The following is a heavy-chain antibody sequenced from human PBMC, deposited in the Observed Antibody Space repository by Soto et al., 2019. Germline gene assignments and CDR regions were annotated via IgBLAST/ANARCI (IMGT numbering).Heavy chain of an antibody. D-gene: IGHD3-3*01. CDR2: ISYDGSNK. CDR1: GFTFSSYA. J-gene: IGHJ3*02. V-gene: IGHV3-30-3*01. CDR3: ASLYYDFWSGYSPQSHDAFDI. Sequence: VGSLRLSCAASGFTFSSYAMHWVRQAPGKGLEWVAVISYDGSNKYYADSVKGRFTISRDNSKNTLYLQMNSLRAEDTAVYYCASLYYDFWSGYSPQSHDAFDIWGQGTMVTVSS.